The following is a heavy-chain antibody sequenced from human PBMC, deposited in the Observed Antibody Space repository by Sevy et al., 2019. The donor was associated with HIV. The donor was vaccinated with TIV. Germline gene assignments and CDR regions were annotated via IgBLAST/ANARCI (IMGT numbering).Heavy chain of an antibody. CDR3: AKAEDCSGGSCYYYGMDV. Sequence: GGSLRLSCAASGFTVSTKYMSWVRQAPGKGLEWVSVIYSAHSTSYTDSVKGRFTITRDNSKNTLYLQMNSLRAEDTAVYYCAKAEDCSGGSCYYYGMDVWGQGTTVTVSS. J-gene: IGHJ6*02. CDR2: IYSAHST. D-gene: IGHD2-15*01. CDR1: GFTVSTKY. V-gene: IGHV3-53*01.